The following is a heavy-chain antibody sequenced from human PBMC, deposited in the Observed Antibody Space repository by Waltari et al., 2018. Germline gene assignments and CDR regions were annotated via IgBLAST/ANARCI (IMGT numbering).Heavy chain of an antibody. V-gene: IGHV5-51*01. D-gene: IGHD6-13*01. CDR3: ERQDDSSSWYSGDEYFQH. CDR1: GYSFTSYW. J-gene: IGHJ1*01. Sequence: EVQLVQSGAELKKPGESLTISCKGSGYSFTSYWIAWVRTLPGQRLDWMGIIYPGDSDTRYRPSFQGQVTISADKSISTAYLQWSSLKASDTAMYYCERQDDSSSWYSGDEYFQHWGQGTLVTVSS. CDR2: IYPGDSDT.